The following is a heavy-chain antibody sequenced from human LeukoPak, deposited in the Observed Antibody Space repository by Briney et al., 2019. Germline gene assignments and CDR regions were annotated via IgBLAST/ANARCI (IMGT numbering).Heavy chain of an antibody. CDR3: ARIGSSGRHNDY. Sequence: SGPTLVNPTQTLTLTCTFSGFSLSTTGMRVSWIRQPPGKALEWLARIDWDDEKFYSTSLKTRLTISKDTSKNQVVLTMTNMDPVDTATYYCARIGSSGRHNDYWGQGTLVTVSS. D-gene: IGHD6-19*01. CDR2: IDWDDEK. V-gene: IGHV2-70*04. J-gene: IGHJ4*02. CDR1: GFSLSTTGMR.